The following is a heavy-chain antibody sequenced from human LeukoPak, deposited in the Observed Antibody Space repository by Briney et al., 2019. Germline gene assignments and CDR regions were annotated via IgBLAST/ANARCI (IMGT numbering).Heavy chain of an antibody. CDR1: GFTFSSYG. CDR3: AKDMEYSYGWGGGYFDF. J-gene: IGHJ4*02. CDR2: MSYDGSKK. D-gene: IGHD5-18*01. V-gene: IGHV3-30*18. Sequence: GRSLRLSCAASGFTFSSYGMHWVRQAPGQGLEWVAVMSYDGSKKYYADSVKDRITISRANTKNTMYLQMNSLRAEDTAVYYWAKDMEYSYGWGGGYFDFWGQGTLVTVSS.